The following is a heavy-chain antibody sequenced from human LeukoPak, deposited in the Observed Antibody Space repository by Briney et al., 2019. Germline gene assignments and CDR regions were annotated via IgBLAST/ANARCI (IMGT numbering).Heavy chain of an antibody. J-gene: IGHJ4*02. V-gene: IGHV1-2*02. CDR2: INPNSGGP. CDR1: GYTFTGYY. CDR3: ARALTAGYDSSGYPLLY. Sequence: ASVKVSCKASGYTFTGYYMHWARQAPGQGLEWMGWINPNSGGPIYAQKFQGRVTMTRDTSISTAYMELSRLRSDDTAVYYCARALTAGYDSSGYPLLYWGQGTLVTVSS. D-gene: IGHD3-22*01.